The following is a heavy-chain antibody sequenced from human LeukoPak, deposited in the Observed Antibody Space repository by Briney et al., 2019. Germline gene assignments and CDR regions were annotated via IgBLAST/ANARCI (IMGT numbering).Heavy chain of an antibody. Sequence: SGGSLRLSCAASGFTFSNAWMSWVRQAPGKGLEWVGRIKSKTDGGTTDYAAPVKGRFTILRDDSKNTLYLQMNSLKTEDIAVYYCTTDYGSGSYHYFNYWGQGTLVTVSS. CDR2: IKSKTDGGTT. CDR3: TTDYGSGSYHYFNY. V-gene: IGHV3-15*01. CDR1: GFTFSNAW. J-gene: IGHJ4*02. D-gene: IGHD3-10*01.